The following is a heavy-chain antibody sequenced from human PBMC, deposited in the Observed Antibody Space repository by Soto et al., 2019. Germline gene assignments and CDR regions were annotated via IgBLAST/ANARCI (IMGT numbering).Heavy chain of an antibody. D-gene: IGHD2-15*01. J-gene: IGHJ4*02. Sequence: PGGSLRLSCAASGFTFSSYAMHWVRQAPGKGLEWVAVISYDGSNKYYADSVKGRFTISRDSSKNTLYLQMNSLRAEDTAVYYCARDGDIVVVVAAYFDYGGQGTLVTVSS. CDR2: ISYDGSNK. CDR1: GFTFSSYA. V-gene: IGHV3-30-3*01. CDR3: ARDGDIVVVVAAYFDY.